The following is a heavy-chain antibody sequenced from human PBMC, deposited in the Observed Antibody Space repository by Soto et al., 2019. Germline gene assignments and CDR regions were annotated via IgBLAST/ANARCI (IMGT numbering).Heavy chain of an antibody. CDR3: AKDAPRHLVVPAAMRGADAFDI. CDR1: GFTFSSYG. CDR2: ISYDGSNK. J-gene: IGHJ3*02. Sequence: QVQLVESGGGVVQPGRSLRLSCAASGFTFSSYGMHWVRQAPGKGLEWVAVISYDGSNKYYADSVKGRFTISRDNSKNTLYLQMNSLRAEDTAVYYCAKDAPRHLVVPAAMRGADAFDIWGQGTMVTVSS. V-gene: IGHV3-30*18. D-gene: IGHD2-2*01.